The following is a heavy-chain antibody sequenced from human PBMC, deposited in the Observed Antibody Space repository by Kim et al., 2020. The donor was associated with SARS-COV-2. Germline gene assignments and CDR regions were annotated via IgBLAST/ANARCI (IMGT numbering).Heavy chain of an antibody. CDR1: GYTFTSYG. D-gene: IGHD6-19*01. V-gene: IGHV1-18*04. CDR2: ISAYNGNT. J-gene: IGHJ5*02. CDR3: ARDLHLIAVAGEWFDP. Sequence: ASVKVSCKASGYTFTSYGISWVRQAPGQGLEWMGWISAYNGNTNYAQKLQGRVTMTTDTSTSTAYMELRSLRSDDTAVYYCARDLHLIAVAGEWFDPWGQGTLVTVSS.